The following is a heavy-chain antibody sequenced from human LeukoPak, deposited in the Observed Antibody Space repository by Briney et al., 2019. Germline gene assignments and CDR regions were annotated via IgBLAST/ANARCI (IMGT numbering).Heavy chain of an antibody. V-gene: IGHV3-21*01. CDR3: ARDSGGYVPLEFDY. Sequence: GGSLRLSCAASGFTFSSYSMNRVRQAPGKGLEWVSSISSGSSYIYYADSVKGRFTISRDNAKNSLYLQMNSLRGEDSAVYYCARDSGGYVPLEFDYWGQGTLVIVSS. CDR1: GFTFSSYS. J-gene: IGHJ4*02. CDR2: ISSGSSYI. D-gene: IGHD5-12*01.